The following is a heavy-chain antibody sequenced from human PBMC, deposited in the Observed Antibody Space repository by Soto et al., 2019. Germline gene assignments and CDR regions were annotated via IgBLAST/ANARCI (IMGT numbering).Heavy chain of an antibody. CDR1: GDSFTNYW. CDR2: IYPGDSDT. Sequence: GESLKISCKASGDSFTNYWIGWVRQMPGKGLEWLGIIYPGDSDTKYSPSFQGQVTISADKSISTAYLQWSSLKASDTAMYYCARSTLKIYYYYGMDVWGQGTTVTVSS. J-gene: IGHJ6*02. CDR3: ARSTLKIYYYYGMDV. V-gene: IGHV5-51*01.